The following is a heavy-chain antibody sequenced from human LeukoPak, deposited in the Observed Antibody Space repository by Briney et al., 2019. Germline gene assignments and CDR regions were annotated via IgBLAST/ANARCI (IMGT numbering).Heavy chain of an antibody. CDR1: GGSISSYY. V-gene: IGHV4-59*01. D-gene: IGHD5-18*01. CDR3: AHSYGPYYFDY. J-gene: IGHJ4*02. CDR2: IYYSGST. Sequence: SETLSLTCTVSGGSISSYYWSWIRQPPGKGLEWIGYIYYSGSTNYNPSLKSRVTISVDTSKNQFSLKLSSVTAADTAVYYCAHSYGPYYFDYWGQGTLVTGSS.